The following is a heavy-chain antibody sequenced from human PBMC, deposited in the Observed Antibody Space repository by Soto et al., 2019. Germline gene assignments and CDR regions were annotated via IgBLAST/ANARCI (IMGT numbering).Heavy chain of an antibody. CDR1: GFTFGGYE. CDR3: ASPMVTAPNDAFDV. J-gene: IGHJ3*01. V-gene: IGHV3-48*03. Sequence: EVQLVESGGGLVQPGGSLRLSCTASGFTFGGYEMNWVRQAPGKGLEWLSYISSTGNTKDYADSVKGRFTISRDNAKNSLFRKMNSLRADEDSAVYYCASPMVTAPNDAFDVWGHGTMVIVSS. CDR2: ISSTGNTK. D-gene: IGHD2-21*02.